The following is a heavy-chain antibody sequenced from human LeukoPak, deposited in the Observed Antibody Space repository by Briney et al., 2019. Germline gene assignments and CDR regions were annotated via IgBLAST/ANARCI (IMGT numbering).Heavy chain of an antibody. V-gene: IGHV4-39*01. CDR3: ARRATYYYYMDV. CDR2: IYHSGST. Sequence: SETLSLTCTVSGGSISSSGYYWGWIRQPPGKGPEWIGRIYHSGSTSYNPSLKSRVTISVDTSKNQLSLKVSSVTAADTAVYYCARRATYYYYMDVWGKGTTVTVSS. J-gene: IGHJ6*03. D-gene: IGHD5-12*01. CDR1: GGSISSSGYY.